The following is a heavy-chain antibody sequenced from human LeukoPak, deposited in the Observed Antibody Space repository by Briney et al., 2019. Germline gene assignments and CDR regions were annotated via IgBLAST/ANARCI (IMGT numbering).Heavy chain of an antibody. Sequence: GGSLRLSCAASGLTFGSYIMNWVRQAPGKGLEWVSSITSTNYIYYADSVKGRFTISRDNAKNLLYLQMNSLSAEDTAVYYCARGRIEYSSSLFDYWGQGTLVTVSS. J-gene: IGHJ4*02. V-gene: IGHV3-21*06. CDR2: ITSTNYI. CDR1: GLTFGSYI. D-gene: IGHD6-6*01. CDR3: ARGRIEYSSSLFDY.